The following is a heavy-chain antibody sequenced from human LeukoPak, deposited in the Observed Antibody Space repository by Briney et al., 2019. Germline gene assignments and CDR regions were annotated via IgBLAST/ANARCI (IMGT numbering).Heavy chain of an antibody. CDR3: ARDEDWSGYYGAFDI. Sequence: GGSLRLSCAASGFTFSNYWMQWVRQAPGKGLVWVSRINSDGSSTSYADSVKGRFTISRDNAKNTLYLQMNSLRAEDTAVYYCARDEDWSGYYGAFDIWGQGTMVTVSS. J-gene: IGHJ3*02. CDR2: INSDGSST. CDR1: GFTFSNYW. D-gene: IGHD3-3*01. V-gene: IGHV3-74*01.